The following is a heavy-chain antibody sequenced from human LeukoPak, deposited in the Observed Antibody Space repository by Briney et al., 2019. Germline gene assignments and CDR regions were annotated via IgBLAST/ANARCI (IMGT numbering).Heavy chain of an antibody. D-gene: IGHD6-13*01. CDR1: GYNFTSYW. CDR3: ARLLRNIAAAVYYFDY. J-gene: IGHJ4*02. V-gene: IGHV5-51*01. CDR2: IYPGDSDT. Sequence: GGSLKISCKGSGYNFTSYWIGWVRQMPGKGLEWMGIIYPGDSDTRCSPSFQGQVTISADKSISTAYLQWSSLKASDTAMYYCARLLRNIAAAVYYFDYWGQGTLVTVSS.